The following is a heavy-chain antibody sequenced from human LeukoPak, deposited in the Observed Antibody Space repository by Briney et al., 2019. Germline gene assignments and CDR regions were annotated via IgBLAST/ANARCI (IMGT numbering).Heavy chain of an antibody. CDR1: GFTFTSSA. J-gene: IGHJ4*02. V-gene: IGHV1-58*01. CDR3: AVHPGFSSWTAHRGILDY. CDR2: IVVGSGNT. Sequence: ASVKVSCKASGFTFTSSAVQWVRQARGQRLGWIGWIVVGSGNTNYAQKFQERVTITRDMSTSTAYMELSSLRSEDTAVYYCAVHPGFSSWTAHRGILDYWGQGTLVTVSS. D-gene: IGHD6-13*01.